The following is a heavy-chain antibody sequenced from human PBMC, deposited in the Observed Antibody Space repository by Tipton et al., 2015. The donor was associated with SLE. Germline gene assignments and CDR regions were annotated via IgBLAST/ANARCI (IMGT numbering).Heavy chain of an antibody. CDR1: GYTFTSYG. V-gene: IGHV1-18*01. CDR2: ISAYNGNT. J-gene: IGHJ5*02. D-gene: IGHD5-18*01. Sequence: QVQLVQSGAEVKKPGASVKVSCKASGYTFTSYGISWVRQAPGQGLEWMGWISAYNGNTNYAQKLQGRVTMTTDTSTSTAYMELRSLRSDDTAVYYCASDPGMIQLWSQLGFDPWGQGTLVTVSS. CDR3: ASDPGMIQLWSQLGFDP.